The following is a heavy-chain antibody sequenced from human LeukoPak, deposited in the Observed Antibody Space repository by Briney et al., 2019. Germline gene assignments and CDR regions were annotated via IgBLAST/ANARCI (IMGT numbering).Heavy chain of an antibody. Sequence: SETLSLTCTVSGDSISSHKWWWCWVRQPPGKGLEWIGEISHSGSTSYNPSLKSRVTIAADMSKNQFSLSLTSVTAADTAVYYCARGANYNWDSWGQGTLVTVSS. CDR1: GDSISSHKW. J-gene: IGHJ4*02. CDR3: ARGANYNWDS. V-gene: IGHV4-4*02. CDR2: ISHSGST. D-gene: IGHD1-20*01.